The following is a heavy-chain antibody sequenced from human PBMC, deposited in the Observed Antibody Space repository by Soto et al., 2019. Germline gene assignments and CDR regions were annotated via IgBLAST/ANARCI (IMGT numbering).Heavy chain of an antibody. D-gene: IGHD3-10*01. J-gene: IGHJ3*02. Sequence: SETLSLTCTVSGGSIISDYWTWIRQPPGKGLEWIGYMYYSGSTNYNPSLKSRVTISVDTSKNQFSLKLSSVTAADTAVYYCARVWGGAFEIWCQGTMVTVSS. CDR2: MYYSGST. CDR3: ARVWGGAFEI. V-gene: IGHV4-59*01. CDR1: GGSIISDY.